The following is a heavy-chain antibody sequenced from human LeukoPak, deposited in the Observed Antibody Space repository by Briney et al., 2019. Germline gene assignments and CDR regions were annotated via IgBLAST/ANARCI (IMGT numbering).Heavy chain of an antibody. CDR2: IIPIFGTA. V-gene: IGHV1-69*05. D-gene: IGHD5-12*01. J-gene: IGHJ6*03. CDR1: GYTFTSYD. CDR3: ARGGYSSYYYYYMDV. Sequence: GASVKVSCKASGYTFTSYDINWVRQAPGQGLEWMGGIIPIFGTANYAQKFQGRVTITTDESTSTAYMELSSLRSEDTAVYYCARGGYSSYYYYYMDVWGKGTTVTVSS.